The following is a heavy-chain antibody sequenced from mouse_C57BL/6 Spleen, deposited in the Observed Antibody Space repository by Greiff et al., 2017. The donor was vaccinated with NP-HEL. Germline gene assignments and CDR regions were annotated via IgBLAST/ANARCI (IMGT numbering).Heavy chain of an antibody. J-gene: IGHJ2*01. CDR2: IYPGDGDT. Sequence: VQLQQSGAELVKPGASVKISCKASGYAFSSYWMNWVKQRPGKGLEWIGQIYPGDGDTNYNGKFKGKATLTADKSSSTAYMQLSSLTSEDSAVYFCARDDTTVVAGGFDYWGQGTTLTVSS. V-gene: IGHV1-80*01. D-gene: IGHD1-1*01. CDR3: ARDDTTVVAGGFDY. CDR1: GYAFSSYW.